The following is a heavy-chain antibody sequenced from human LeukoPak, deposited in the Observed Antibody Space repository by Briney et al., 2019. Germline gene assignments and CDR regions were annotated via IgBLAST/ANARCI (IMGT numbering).Heavy chain of an antibody. CDR2: ISGSGGNT. V-gene: IGHV3-23*01. J-gene: IGHJ5*02. CDR3: AKDDNYIRFLS. CDR1: GFTFSSYA. Sequence: GGALRLSCAASGFTFSSYAMSWVRQAPGKGLEWVSGISGSGGNTYYADSVKGRFTISRDNSKNTLYLQMNSLRAEDTAVYYCAKDDNYIRFLSWGQGTLVTVSS. D-gene: IGHD3-16*01.